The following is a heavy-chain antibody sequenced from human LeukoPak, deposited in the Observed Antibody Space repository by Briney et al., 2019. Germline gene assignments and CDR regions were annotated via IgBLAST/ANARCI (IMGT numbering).Heavy chain of an antibody. CDR1: GFTFSDYY. V-gene: IGHV4-34*01. J-gene: IGHJ5*02. CDR2: INHSGST. Sequence: GSLRLSCAASGFTFSDYYMSWIRQPPGKGLEWIGEINHSGSTNYNPSLKSRVTISVDTSKNQFSLKLSSVTAADTAVYYCARRKGYVGWFDPWGQGTLVTVSS. CDR3: ARRKGYVGWFDP. D-gene: IGHD1-1*01.